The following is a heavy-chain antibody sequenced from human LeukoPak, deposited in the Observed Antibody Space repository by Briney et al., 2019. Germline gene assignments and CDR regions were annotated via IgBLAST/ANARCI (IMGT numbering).Heavy chain of an antibody. V-gene: IGHV4-39*01. J-gene: IGHJ4*02. CDR1: GGSISISNYY. CDR2: IHHTGST. CDR3: ARHPSGSSFDY. Sequence: SETLSLTCSVSGGSISISNYYWGWIRQPPGKGLEWIGTIHHTGSTYYNPSLRSRVTVSVDTSNNQFSLKVTSVTAADTAIYYCARHPSGSSFDYWGRGTLVAVSS. D-gene: IGHD1-26*01.